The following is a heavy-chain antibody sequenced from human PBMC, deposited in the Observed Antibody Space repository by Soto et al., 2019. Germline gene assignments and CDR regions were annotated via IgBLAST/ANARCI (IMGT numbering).Heavy chain of an antibody. J-gene: IGHJ2*01. Sequence: GGSLRLSCAASGFTFSSYAMHWVRQAPGKGLEYVSAISSNGGSTYYANSVKGRFTISRDNSKNTLYLQMGSLRAEDMAVYYCARVGDYYDSSGYYHNWYFDLWGRGTLVTVSS. D-gene: IGHD3-22*01. CDR2: ISSNGGST. V-gene: IGHV3-64*01. CDR3: ARVGDYYDSSGYYHNWYFDL. CDR1: GFTFSSYA.